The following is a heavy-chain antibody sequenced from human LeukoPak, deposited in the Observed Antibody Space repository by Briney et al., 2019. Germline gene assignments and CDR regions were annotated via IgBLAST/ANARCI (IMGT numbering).Heavy chain of an antibody. D-gene: IGHD6-19*01. CDR3: ARVGRSGWTVDY. Sequence: PGGSLRLSCAASGFDFSTYSIDWVRQAPGKGLEWVSYISSSSSDIYHADSVKGRFTISRDNAKNSLHLQMNSLRAEDTAVYYCARVGRSGWTVDYWGQGTLVSLSS. J-gene: IGHJ4*02. V-gene: IGHV3-21*01. CDR1: GFDFSTYS. CDR2: ISSSSSDI.